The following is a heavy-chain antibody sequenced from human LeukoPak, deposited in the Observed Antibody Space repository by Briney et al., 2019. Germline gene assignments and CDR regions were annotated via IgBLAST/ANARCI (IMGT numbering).Heavy chain of an antibody. CDR3: AKADSYENYFDS. J-gene: IGHJ4*02. CDR1: GFTFSSYE. CDR2: VSLDGGHI. Sequence: QAGGSLRLSCAASGFTFSSYEMNWVRQAAGKGLEWVALVSLDGGHIKYADSVKGRFTISRDNSKNMMNLQMNSLRNEDTAVYYCAKADSYENYFDSWGQGTLVTVSS. V-gene: IGHV3-30*18. D-gene: IGHD3-16*01.